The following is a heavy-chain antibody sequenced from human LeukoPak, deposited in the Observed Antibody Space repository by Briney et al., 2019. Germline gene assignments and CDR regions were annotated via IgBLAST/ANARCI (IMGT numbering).Heavy chain of an antibody. D-gene: IGHD5-18*01. V-gene: IGHV4-31*03. J-gene: IGHJ4*02. CDR3: ARGTEYTAMGN. Sequence: SQTLSLTCSVSGGSVSIGGYYWSWIRQHPGKGLEWIGYIYYSGSTYYNPSLKSRVTISIDTSKNQSSLKLSSVTAADTAVYYCARGTEYTAMGNWGQGTLVTVSS. CDR2: IYYSGST. CDR1: GGSVSIGGYY.